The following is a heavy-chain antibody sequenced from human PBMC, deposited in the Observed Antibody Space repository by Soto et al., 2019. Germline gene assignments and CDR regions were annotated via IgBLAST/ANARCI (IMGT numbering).Heavy chain of an antibody. CDR3: ARHGGGGIDY. Sequence: QLQLQESGPGLVKPSETLSLTCTVSGGSISSSSYYWGWIRQPPGKGLEWIGRIYYSGSTYYNPSLKSRVPISVDTSKNQVSLKLSPVTAADTAVYYCARHGGGGIDYWGQGTLVTVSS. CDR2: IYYSGST. D-gene: IGHD2-15*01. V-gene: IGHV4-39*01. J-gene: IGHJ4*02. CDR1: GGSISSSSYY.